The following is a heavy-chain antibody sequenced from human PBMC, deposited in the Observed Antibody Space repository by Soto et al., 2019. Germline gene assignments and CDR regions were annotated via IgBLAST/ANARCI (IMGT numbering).Heavy chain of an antibody. V-gene: IGHV1-69*13. CDR1: GGTFSSYA. D-gene: IGHD2-2*01. J-gene: IGHJ6*02. Sequence: ASVKVSCKASGGTFSSYAISWVRQAPGQGLEWMGGIIPIFATANYAQKFQGRVTITADESTSTAYMELNSLRAEDTAVYYCARDLVPAAYYYYYGMDVWGQGTTVTVSS. CDR2: IIPIFATA. CDR3: ARDLVPAAYYYYYGMDV.